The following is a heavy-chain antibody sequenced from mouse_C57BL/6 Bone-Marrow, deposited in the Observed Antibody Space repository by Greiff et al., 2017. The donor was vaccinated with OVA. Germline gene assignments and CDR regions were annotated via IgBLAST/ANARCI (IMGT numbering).Heavy chain of an antibody. CDR2: IYPGNSDT. CDR3: TREGGIYLAGFAY. Sequence: EVQLQESGTVLARPGASVKMSCKTSGYTFTSYWMPWVKQRPGQGLEWIGAIYPGNSDTSYNQKFKGKAKLPAVTSASTAYMELSSLTTEDSAVYDSTREGGIYLAGFAYWGQGTLVTVSA. J-gene: IGHJ3*01. V-gene: IGHV1-5*01. D-gene: IGHD2-3*01. CDR1: GYTFTSYW.